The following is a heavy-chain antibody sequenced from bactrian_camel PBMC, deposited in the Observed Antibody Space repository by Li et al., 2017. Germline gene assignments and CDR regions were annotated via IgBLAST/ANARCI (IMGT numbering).Heavy chain of an antibody. J-gene: IGHJ6*01. CDR2: ISAGGGTT. CDR3: AAGEWALGYGNGPSRCSEDFGY. Sequence: VQLVESGGGSVHAGGSLRLSCAASTYTGRNCMAWFRQAPGKEREGVAGISAGGGTTYYVDSVKGRFTISRDNAKNTVYLQMNSLKPEDTAVYYCAAGEWALGYGNGPSRCSEDFGYWGQGTQVTAS. V-gene: IGHV3S31*01. CDR1: TYTGRNC. D-gene: IGHD6*01.